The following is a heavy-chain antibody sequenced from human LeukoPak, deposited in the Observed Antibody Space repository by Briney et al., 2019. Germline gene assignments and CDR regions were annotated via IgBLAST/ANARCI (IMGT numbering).Heavy chain of an antibody. V-gene: IGHV3-48*03. CDR3: ASTSGSYPYYYYYMDV. Sequence: GGSLRLSCAASGFTFSSYEMNWVRQAPGKGLEWVSYISSSGSTIYYADSVKGRFTISRDNAKNSLYLQMNSLRAEDTAVYYCASTSGSYPYYYYYMDVWGKGTTVTISS. CDR2: ISSSGSTI. J-gene: IGHJ6*03. CDR1: GFTFSSYE. D-gene: IGHD1-26*01.